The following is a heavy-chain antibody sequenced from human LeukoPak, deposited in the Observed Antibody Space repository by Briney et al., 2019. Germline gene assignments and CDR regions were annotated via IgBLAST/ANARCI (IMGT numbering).Heavy chain of an antibody. V-gene: IGHV3-30*02. J-gene: IGHJ4*02. CDR3: AKDLYYYDSSGYPLDY. CDR1: GFTFSSYG. D-gene: IGHD3-22*01. CDR2: IRYDGSNK. Sequence: GGSLRLSCAASGFTFSSYGMHWVRQAPGKGLEWVAFIRYDGSNKYYADSVKGRFTISRDNSKNTLYLQMDSLRAEDTAVYYCAKDLYYYDSSGYPLDYWGQGTLVTVSS.